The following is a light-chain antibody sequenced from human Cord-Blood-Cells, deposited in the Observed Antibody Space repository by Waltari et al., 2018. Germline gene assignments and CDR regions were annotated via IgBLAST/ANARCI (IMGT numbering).Light chain of an antibody. J-gene: IGKJ1*01. V-gene: IGKV3-15*01. Sequence: EIVMMHFPATLSVSPGERATLSCRASQRVSRNLAWYQQKPGHAPMLLLYAASTRATGIPARFSGSGSGTEFTLTISSLQSEDFAVYNCQQYNNGPVTFGQGTKVEIK. CDR2: AAS. CDR1: QRVSRN. CDR3: QQYNNGPVT.